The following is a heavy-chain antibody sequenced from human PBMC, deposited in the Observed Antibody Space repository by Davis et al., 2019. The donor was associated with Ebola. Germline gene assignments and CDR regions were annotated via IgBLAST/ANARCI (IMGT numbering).Heavy chain of an antibody. J-gene: IGHJ6*02. CDR1: GYTFTSYG. CDR2: INPNSGGT. V-gene: IGHV1-2*04. CDR3: ARAAIVVVPAANQDYYGMDV. Sequence: ASVKVSCKASGYTFTSYGISWVRQAPGQGLEWMGWINPNSGGTNYAQKFQGWVTMTRDTSTSTVYMELSSLRSEDTAVYYCARAAIVVVPAANQDYYGMDVWGQGTTVTVSS. D-gene: IGHD2-2*01.